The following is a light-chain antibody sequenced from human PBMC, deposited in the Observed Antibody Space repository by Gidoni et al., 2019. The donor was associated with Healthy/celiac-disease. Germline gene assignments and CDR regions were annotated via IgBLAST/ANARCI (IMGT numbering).Light chain of an antibody. Sequence: QSALTQPRSVSGSPGQSVTISCTGTSRAVGGYNYVAWYQQHPGKAPKLMIYDVSKRPSGVPDRFAGSKSGNTASLTISGLQAEDEADYYCCSYAGSYTFAWVFGGGTKLTVL. V-gene: IGLV2-11*01. J-gene: IGLJ3*02. CDR1: SRAVGGYNY. CDR3: CSYAGSYTFAWV. CDR2: DVS.